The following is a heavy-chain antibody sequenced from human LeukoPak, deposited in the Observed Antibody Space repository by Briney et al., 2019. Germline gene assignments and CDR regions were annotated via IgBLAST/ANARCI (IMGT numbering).Heavy chain of an antibody. J-gene: IGHJ4*02. D-gene: IGHD3-10*01. Sequence: GGTLRLSCAASGFTFSSYGMSWVRQAPGKGLVWVSRINNDGSSTSYADSVRGRFSISRDNSKNTLYLQMNSLRAEDTAVYYCAKGSYYYGSQSYYNSYFDYWGQGTLVTVSS. CDR2: INNDGSST. CDR3: AKGSYYYGSQSYYNSYFDY. V-gene: IGHV3-74*01. CDR1: GFTFSSYG.